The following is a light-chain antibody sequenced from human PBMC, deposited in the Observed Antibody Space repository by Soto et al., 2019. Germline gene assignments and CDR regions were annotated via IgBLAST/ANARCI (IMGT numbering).Light chain of an antibody. V-gene: IGLV2-14*01. Sequence: QSALTQSPSASGSPGQSVTISCTGTSGDVGGYKYVSWYQQHPGKAPRLIIYEASNRPSGVSNRFSGSKSGNRASLTISGLQAEDEADYYCTSFTTTTSLAYVFGAGTKVTVL. CDR1: SGDVGGYKY. CDR3: TSFTTTTSLAYV. J-gene: IGLJ1*01. CDR2: EAS.